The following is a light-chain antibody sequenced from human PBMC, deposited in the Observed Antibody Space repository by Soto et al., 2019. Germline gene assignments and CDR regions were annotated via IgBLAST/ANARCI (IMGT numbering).Light chain of an antibody. Sequence: QSVLTQPPSVYGAPGQRVTISCTGSSSNIGAGYDVHWYQQLPRTAPKLLIYSNSNRPSGVPDRFSGSKSGTSASLAITGLQAEDEADYYCQSYDSSLSGSRVFGGGTQLTVL. CDR3: QSYDSSLSGSRV. CDR2: SNS. J-gene: IGLJ2*01. CDR1: SSNIGAGYD. V-gene: IGLV1-40*01.